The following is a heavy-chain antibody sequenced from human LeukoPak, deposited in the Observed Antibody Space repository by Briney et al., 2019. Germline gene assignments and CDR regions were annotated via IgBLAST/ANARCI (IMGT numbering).Heavy chain of an antibody. Sequence: ASVKVSCKASGYTFTSYDINWVRQATGQGLEWMGWMNPNSGNTGYAQKFQGRVTMTRNTSISTAYMELSSLRSEDTAVYYCARGPYFTYYDFWSGYFTAPNYGMDVWGQGTTVTVSS. J-gene: IGHJ6*02. V-gene: IGHV1-8*01. CDR2: MNPNSGNT. CDR3: ARGPYFTYYDFWSGYFTAPNYGMDV. CDR1: GYTFTSYD. D-gene: IGHD3-3*01.